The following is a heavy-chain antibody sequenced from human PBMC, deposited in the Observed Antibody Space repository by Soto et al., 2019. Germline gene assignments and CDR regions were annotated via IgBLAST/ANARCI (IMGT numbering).Heavy chain of an antibody. V-gene: IGHV4-61*01. J-gene: IGHJ3*02. D-gene: IGHD4-17*01. CDR2: IYYSGST. CDR1: GGSVSSGSYY. Sequence: QVQLQESGPGLVKPSETLSLTCTVSGGSVSSGSYYWSWIRQPPGKGLEWIGYIYYSGSTNYNPSLKSRVTISVDTSKNQFSLKLSSVTAADTAVYYRARDYGDHESFAFDIWGQGTMVTVSS. CDR3: ARDYGDHESFAFDI.